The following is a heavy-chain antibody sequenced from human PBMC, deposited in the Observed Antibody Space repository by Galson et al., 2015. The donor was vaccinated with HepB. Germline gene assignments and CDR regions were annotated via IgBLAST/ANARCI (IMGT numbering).Heavy chain of an antibody. CDR2: ISGGTTYS. CDR1: GFIFSDYY. Sequence: SLRLSCAASGFIFSDYYMSWIRQAPGKGQEWLSYISGGTTYSDYADSVKGRFTISRDNAKNSLYPQINSLRADDTAVYYCARVADSDYGDHTHFDYWGQGSLVTVSS. D-gene: IGHD4-17*01. CDR3: ARVADSDYGDHTHFDY. V-gene: IGHV3-11*06. J-gene: IGHJ4*02.